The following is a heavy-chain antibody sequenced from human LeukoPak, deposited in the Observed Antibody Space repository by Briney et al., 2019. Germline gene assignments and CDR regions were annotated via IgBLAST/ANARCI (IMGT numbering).Heavy chain of an antibody. J-gene: IGHJ4*02. Sequence: GGSLRLSCAASGFTFTNFAMNWVRQAPGKGLEWVSGVSGSGGRTYYAESVKGRFTISRDNSKNTLYLQMNSLRAEDTALHYCAKDLWSSPDSTNDYWGQGTLVTVSS. CDR3: AKDLWSSPDSTNDY. CDR2: VSGSGGRT. CDR1: GFTFTNFA. D-gene: IGHD2-2*01. V-gene: IGHV3-23*01.